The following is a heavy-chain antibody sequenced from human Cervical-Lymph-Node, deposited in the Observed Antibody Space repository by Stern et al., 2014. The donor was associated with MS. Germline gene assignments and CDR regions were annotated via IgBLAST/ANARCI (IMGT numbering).Heavy chain of an antibody. V-gene: IGHV3-30-3*01. CDR2: ISYDGSKA. CDR1: GFNFSSYA. D-gene: IGHD3-10*01. Sequence: VQLVEYGGGVVQPGRALRLSCAATGFNFSSYAMQWVRQAPGKGLEWLAVISYDGSKAYYTESVKGRFTVSRDNSKNTLFLQVSSLRPEDTAEYYCARDLVWFGELDWGAMDVWGHGTTVTVSS. CDR3: ARDLVWFGELDWGAMDV. J-gene: IGHJ6*02.